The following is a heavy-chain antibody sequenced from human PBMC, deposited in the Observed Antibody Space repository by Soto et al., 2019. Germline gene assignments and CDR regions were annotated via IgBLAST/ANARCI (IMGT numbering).Heavy chain of an antibody. Sequence: GGSLRLSCAASGFTFSSYSMNWVRQAPGKGLEWVSYISSSSSTIYYADSVKGRFTISRDNAKNSLYLQMNSLRAEDTAVYYCARDQCSSTSCYDGAFDIWGQGTMVTVSS. CDR1: GFTFSSYS. D-gene: IGHD2-2*01. CDR2: ISSSSSTI. V-gene: IGHV3-48*01. CDR3: ARDQCSSTSCYDGAFDI. J-gene: IGHJ3*02.